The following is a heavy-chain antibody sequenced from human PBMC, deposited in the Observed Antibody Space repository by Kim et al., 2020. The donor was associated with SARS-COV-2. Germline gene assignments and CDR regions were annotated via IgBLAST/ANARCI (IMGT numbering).Heavy chain of an antibody. CDR1: GFTFSSYW. V-gene: IGHV3-74*01. Sequence: GGSLRLSCAASGFTFSSYWMHWVRQVPGKGLVWVSRISPDGTSTSYADSVKGRFTISRDNAKNTLFLQMSSLRAEDWALFYCVKGTSGWPYWGQGTLVTVSS. CDR3: VKGTSGWPY. CDR2: ISPDGTST. J-gene: IGHJ4*02. D-gene: IGHD6-19*01.